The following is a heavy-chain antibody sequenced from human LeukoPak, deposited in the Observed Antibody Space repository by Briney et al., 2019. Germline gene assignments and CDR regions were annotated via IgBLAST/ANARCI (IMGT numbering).Heavy chain of an antibody. D-gene: IGHD3-16*01. CDR1: GFTFSSYW. CDR3: ARSPYTPDF. Sequence: GGSLRLSCAASGFTFSSYWMHWVRQAPGKGLVWVSRINTDGSTTSYADSVKGRFTISGDNAKNTLYLQMNSLRAEDTAVYYCARSPYTPDFWGQGTLVTVSS. CDR2: INTDGSTT. V-gene: IGHV3-74*01. J-gene: IGHJ4*02.